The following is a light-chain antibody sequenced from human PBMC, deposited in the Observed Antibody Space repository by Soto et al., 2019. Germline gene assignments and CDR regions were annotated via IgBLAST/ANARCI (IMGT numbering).Light chain of an antibody. CDR1: SSDIGYYNS. V-gene: IGLV2-14*01. Sequence: QSVLTQPASVSASPGQSITISCTGTSSDIGYYNSVSWYQQHPGTAPQLMIYDVSYRPSGISSRFSGSKSGNTPSLTISGLQPEDEADYFCSSYTTTSTRVFGGGTKLTVL. J-gene: IGLJ2*01. CDR2: DVS. CDR3: SSYTTTSTRV.